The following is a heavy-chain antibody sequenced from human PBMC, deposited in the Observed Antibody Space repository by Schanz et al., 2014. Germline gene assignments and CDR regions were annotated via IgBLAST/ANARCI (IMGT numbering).Heavy chain of an antibody. CDR2: IGTSGGT. CDR3: AKSDAFDI. CDR1: GFTFSTSA. Sequence: EMQLLESGGGLAQPGGSLRLSCAASGFTFSTSAMSWVRQVPGKGLEWVSTIGTSGGTNYADSEKGRFTISRDNAKNSLYLQMNNLRAEDTAVYYCAKSDAFDIWGQGTLVTVSS. V-gene: IGHV3-23*01. J-gene: IGHJ3*02.